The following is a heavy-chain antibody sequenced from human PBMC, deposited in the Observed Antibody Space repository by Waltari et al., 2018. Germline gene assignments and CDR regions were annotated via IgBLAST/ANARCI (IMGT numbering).Heavy chain of an antibody. CDR3: ASQFLAGYYYYGMDV. V-gene: IGHV4-39*07. J-gene: IGHJ6*02. CDR1: GGSISSSSYY. Sequence: QLQLQESGPGLVKPSETLSLTCTVSGGSISSSSYYWGWIRQPPGKGLEWIGSIYYSGSTYYTPSLKSRVTISVDTSKNQFALKLSSVTAADTAVYYCASQFLAGYYYYGMDVWGQGTTVTVSS. CDR2: IYYSGST.